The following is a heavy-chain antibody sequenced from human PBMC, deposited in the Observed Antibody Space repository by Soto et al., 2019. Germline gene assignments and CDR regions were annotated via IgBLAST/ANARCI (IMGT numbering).Heavy chain of an antibody. Sequence: ASVKVSCKASGGTFSSYAISWVRQAPGQGLEWMGGIIPIFGTANYAQKFQGRVTITADESTSTAYMELSSLRSEDTAVYYCARTSSWYKFEGYDYWGQGTLVTVSS. CDR2: IIPIFGTA. CDR3: ARTSSWYKFEGYDY. V-gene: IGHV1-69*13. D-gene: IGHD6-13*01. CDR1: GGTFSSYA. J-gene: IGHJ4*02.